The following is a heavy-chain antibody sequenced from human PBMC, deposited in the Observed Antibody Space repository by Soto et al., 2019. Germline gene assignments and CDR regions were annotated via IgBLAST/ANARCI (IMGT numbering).Heavy chain of an antibody. CDR3: ARELHGDPYY. V-gene: IGHV1-18*01. J-gene: IGHJ4*02. D-gene: IGHD4-17*01. CDR1: GYTFTSYG. CDR2: ISAYNGNT. Sequence: QVQLVQSGAEVKKPGASVKVSCKASGYTFTSYGISWVRQAPGQGLEWMGWISAYNGNTNYAQKLQGTVTMTTDTATSKAYMELTGVRSDDTSVYYCARELHGDPYYWGQGTLVTVSS.